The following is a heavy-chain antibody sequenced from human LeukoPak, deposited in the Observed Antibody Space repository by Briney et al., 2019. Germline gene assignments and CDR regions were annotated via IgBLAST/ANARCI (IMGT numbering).Heavy chain of an antibody. D-gene: IGHD3-16*01. CDR2: ISGSGGST. Sequence: PGGSLRLSCAASGFTFSSYAMSWVRQAPGKGLEWVSAISGSGGSTYYADSVKGRFTISRDNSKNTLYLQMNSLRAEDTAVYYCARDADGMITFGEDYYYYYMDVWGKGTTVTVSS. V-gene: IGHV3-23*01. CDR3: ARDADGMITFGEDYYYYYMDV. J-gene: IGHJ6*03. CDR1: GFTFSSYA.